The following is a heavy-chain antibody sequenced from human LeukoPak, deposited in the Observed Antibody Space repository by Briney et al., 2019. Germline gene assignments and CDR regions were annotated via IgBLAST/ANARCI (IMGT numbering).Heavy chain of an antibody. V-gene: IGHV7-4-1*02. J-gene: IGHJ6*02. CDR3: ARDGSNGSGSYDTPYYYYGMDV. CDR1: GYTFTSYA. D-gene: IGHD3-10*01. Sequence: ASVKVSCKASGYTFTSYAMNWVRQAPGQGLEWMGWINTNTGNPTYAQGFTGRFVFSLDTSVSTAYLQISSLKAEDTAVYYCARDGSNGSGSYDTPYYYYGMDVWGQGTTVTVSS. CDR2: INTNTGNP.